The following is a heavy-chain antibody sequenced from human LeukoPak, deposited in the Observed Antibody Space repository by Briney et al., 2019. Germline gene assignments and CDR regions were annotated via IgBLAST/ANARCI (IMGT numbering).Heavy chain of an antibody. Sequence: PGGSLRLSCTASGFTFSTYAMSWVRQAPGKGLEWVSAISGSGGSTYYADSVKGRFTISRDNSKNTLYLQMNSLRAEDTAVYYCAKDLYYYDSSGYLDYWGQGTLVTVSS. D-gene: IGHD3-22*01. J-gene: IGHJ4*02. CDR1: GFTFSTYA. V-gene: IGHV3-23*01. CDR3: AKDLYYYDSSGYLDY. CDR2: ISGSGGST.